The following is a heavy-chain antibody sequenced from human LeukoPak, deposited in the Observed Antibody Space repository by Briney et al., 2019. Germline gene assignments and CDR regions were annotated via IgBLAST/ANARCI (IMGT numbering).Heavy chain of an antibody. Sequence: SQTLSLTCTVSGGSISSGSYYWSWIRQPAGKGLEWIGRIYTSGSTNYNPSLKSRVTISVDTSKNQFSLKLSSVTAAHTTVYYCARVVVVAATSRSYYYYYMDVWGKGTTVTFSS. CDR1: GGSISSGSYY. J-gene: IGHJ6*03. CDR2: IYTSGST. V-gene: IGHV4-61*02. D-gene: IGHD2-15*01. CDR3: ARVVVVAATSRSYYYYYMDV.